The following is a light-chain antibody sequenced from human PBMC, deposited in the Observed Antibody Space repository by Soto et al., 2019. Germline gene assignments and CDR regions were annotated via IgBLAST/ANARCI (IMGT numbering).Light chain of an antibody. CDR2: EVT. J-gene: IGLJ1*01. V-gene: IGLV2-8*01. Sequence: QSALTQPPSASGSPGQSVTISCTGTSSDVGAYNYLSWYPQHPGKAPKLMTYEVTKRPSGVPACFSGSKSGNTASLTVSGLQAEDEADYFCASRAGLNAWDVFGTGTKATVL. CDR3: ASRAGLNAWDV. CDR1: SSDVGAYNY.